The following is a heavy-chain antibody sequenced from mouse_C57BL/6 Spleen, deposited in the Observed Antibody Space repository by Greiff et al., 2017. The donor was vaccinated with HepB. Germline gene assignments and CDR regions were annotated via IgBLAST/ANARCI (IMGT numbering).Heavy chain of an antibody. Sequence: EVQLQESGPGLVKPSQSLSLTCSVTGYSITSGYYWNWIRQFPGNKLEWMGYISYDGSNNYNPSLKNRISITRDTSKNQFFLKLNSVTTEDTATYYCARDPLITTVAGPYAMDYWGQGTSVTVSS. J-gene: IGHJ4*01. V-gene: IGHV3-6*01. CDR2: ISYDGSN. CDR1: GYSITSGYY. D-gene: IGHD1-1*01. CDR3: ARDPLITTVAGPYAMDY.